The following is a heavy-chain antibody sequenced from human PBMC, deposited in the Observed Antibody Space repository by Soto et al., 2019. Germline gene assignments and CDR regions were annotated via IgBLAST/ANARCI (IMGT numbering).Heavy chain of an antibody. Sequence: SETLSLTCTVSGGSISSGDYYWSWIRQPPGKGLEWIGYIYYSGSTYYNPSLKSRVTISVDTSKNQFSLKLSSVTAADTAVYYCASGITGTSGYWFDPWGQGTLVTVSS. CDR3: ASGITGTSGYWFDP. D-gene: IGHD1-7*01. J-gene: IGHJ5*02. CDR2: IYYSGST. V-gene: IGHV4-30-4*01. CDR1: GGSISSGDYY.